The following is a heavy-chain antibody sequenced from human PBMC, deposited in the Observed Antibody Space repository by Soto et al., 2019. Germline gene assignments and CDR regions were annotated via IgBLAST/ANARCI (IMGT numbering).Heavy chain of an antibody. V-gene: IGHV1-3*01. J-gene: IGHJ6*02. CDR1: GYTFTSYA. CDR2: INAGNGNT. CDR3: ACRGVLLWFGEPYGMDV. Sequence: GASVKVSCKASGYTFTSYAMHWVRQAPGQRLEWMGWINAGNGNTKYSQKFQGRVTITRDTSASTAYMELSSLRSEDTAVYYCACRGVLLWFGEPYGMDVWGQGTTVTVSS. D-gene: IGHD3-10*01.